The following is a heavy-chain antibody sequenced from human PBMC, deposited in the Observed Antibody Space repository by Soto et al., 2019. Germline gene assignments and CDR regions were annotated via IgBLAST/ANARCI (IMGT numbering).Heavy chain of an antibody. Sequence: GGPLRLSCAASGFTFSHYYMSWIRQAPGKGLEWISYISSSCSTIYYADSVNGRFTVSLDNARNCLFLQLNSLTAEDTAVYYCARDTQYCSAGTCYSCASDYWGQGTLVTVSS. CDR1: GFTFSHYY. J-gene: IGHJ4*02. CDR3: ARDTQYCSAGTCYSCASDY. V-gene: IGHV3-11*01. D-gene: IGHD2-15*01. CDR2: ISSSCSTI.